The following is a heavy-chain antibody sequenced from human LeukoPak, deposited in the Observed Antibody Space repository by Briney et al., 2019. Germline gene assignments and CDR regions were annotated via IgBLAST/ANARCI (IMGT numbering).Heavy chain of an antibody. J-gene: IGHJ4*02. CDR2: IYPGDSDT. CDR1: GYSFTSYW. D-gene: IGHD2-21*02. V-gene: IGHV5-51*01. CDR3: ARPNCGGDCYDHYFDY. Sequence: GESLKISCKGSGYSFTSYWIGWVRQMPRKGLEWMGIIYPGDSDTRYSPSFQGQVTISADKSISTAYLQWSSLKASDTAMYYCARPNCGGDCYDHYFDYWGQGTLVTVSS.